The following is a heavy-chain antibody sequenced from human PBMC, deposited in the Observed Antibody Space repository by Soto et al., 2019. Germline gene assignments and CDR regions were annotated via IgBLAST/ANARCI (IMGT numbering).Heavy chain of an antibody. CDR3: APGVGSRNSANFQH. Sequence: QITLKESGPTLVKPTQTLTLTCTFSGFSLSTSGVGVGWIRQPPGKALEWLAVIYWDADERYSPSPRTSLTITKAATTNQVVFTMTNADPVDTATYYGAPGVGSRNSANFQHWGQGTLVTVSS. J-gene: IGHJ1*01. V-gene: IGHV2-5*02. CDR1: GFSLSTSGVG. D-gene: IGHD3-10*01. CDR2: IYWDADE.